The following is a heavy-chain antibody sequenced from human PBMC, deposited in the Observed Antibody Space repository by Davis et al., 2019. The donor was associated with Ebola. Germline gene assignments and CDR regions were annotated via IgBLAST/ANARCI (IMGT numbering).Heavy chain of an antibody. D-gene: IGHD6-19*01. Sequence: MPSETLSLTCAVSGGSISSGGYSWSWIRQPPGKGLEWIGYIYHSGSTYYNPSLKSRVTISVDRSKNQFSLRLSSVTAADTAVYYCARHRSGWSLLFDYWGQGTLVTVST. J-gene: IGHJ4*02. CDR3: ARHRSGWSLLFDY. CDR2: IYHSGST. V-gene: IGHV4-30-2*01. CDR1: GGSISSGGYS.